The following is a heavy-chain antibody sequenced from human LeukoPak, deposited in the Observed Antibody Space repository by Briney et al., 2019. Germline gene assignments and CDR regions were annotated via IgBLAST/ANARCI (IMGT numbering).Heavy chain of an antibody. V-gene: IGHV4-61*02. Sequence: PSETLSLTCTVSGGSISSGSYYWSWIRQPAGKGLEWIGRIYTSGSTNYNPSLKSRVTISVDTSKNQFSLKLSSVTAADTAVYYCARVRIVGAPYFDYWGQGTLVTVSS. CDR2: IYTSGST. CDR1: GGSISSGSYY. D-gene: IGHD1-26*01. J-gene: IGHJ4*02. CDR3: ARVRIVGAPYFDY.